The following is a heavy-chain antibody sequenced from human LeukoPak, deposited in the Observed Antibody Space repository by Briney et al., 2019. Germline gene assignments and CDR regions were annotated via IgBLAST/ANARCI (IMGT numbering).Heavy chain of an antibody. J-gene: IGHJ5*02. V-gene: IGHV1-18*01. CDR2: ISAYNSNT. D-gene: IGHD1-26*01. Sequence: ASVKVSCKASGYTFTSYGISWVRQAPGQGLEWMGWISAYNSNTNYAQKLQGRVTMTTDTSTSTAYMELRSLRSDDTAVYYCARGSASGSPRTWFDPWGQGTLVTVSS. CDR1: GYTFTSYG. CDR3: ARGSASGSPRTWFDP.